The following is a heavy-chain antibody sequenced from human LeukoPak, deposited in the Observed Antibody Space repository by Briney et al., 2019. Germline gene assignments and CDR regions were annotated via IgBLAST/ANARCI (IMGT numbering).Heavy chain of an antibody. CDR1: GGSISSYY. V-gene: IGHV4-59*12. Sequence: SETLSLTCTVSGGSISSYYWSWIRQPPGKGLEWIGYIYHSGSTYYNPSLKSRVTISVDRSKNQFSLKLSSVTAADTAVYYCARGYDGYEYDYWGQGTLVTVSS. CDR3: ARGYDGYEYDY. D-gene: IGHD5-12*01. J-gene: IGHJ4*02. CDR2: IYHSGST.